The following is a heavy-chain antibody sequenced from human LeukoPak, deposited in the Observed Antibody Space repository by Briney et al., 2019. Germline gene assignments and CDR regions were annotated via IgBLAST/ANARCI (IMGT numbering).Heavy chain of an antibody. CDR1: GYTFTSYG. CDR2: ISAYNGNT. Sequence: ASVKVSCKASGYTFTSYGISWVRQAPGQGLEWMGWISAYNGNTNYAQKLQGRVTMTTDTATSTAYMELRSLRSDDTAVYYCARDSGSRIMITFGGVIAPIDYYYYYYYMDVWGKGTTVTVSS. J-gene: IGHJ6*03. CDR3: ARDSGSRIMITFGGVIAPIDYYYYYYYMDV. D-gene: IGHD3-16*02. V-gene: IGHV1-18*01.